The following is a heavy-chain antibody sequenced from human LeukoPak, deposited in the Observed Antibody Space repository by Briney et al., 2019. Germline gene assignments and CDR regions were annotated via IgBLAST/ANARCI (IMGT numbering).Heavy chain of an antibody. CDR3: AREYYDFWSGYLHH. CDR2: IKQDGSEK. D-gene: IGHD3-3*01. CDR1: GFTFSNYA. Sequence: GGSLRLSCAASGFTFSNYAMSWVRQAPGKGLEWVANIKQDGSEKYYVDSVKGRFTISRDNAKNSLYLQMNSLRAEDTAVYYCAREYYDFWSGYLHHWGQGTLVTVSS. J-gene: IGHJ4*02. V-gene: IGHV3-7*03.